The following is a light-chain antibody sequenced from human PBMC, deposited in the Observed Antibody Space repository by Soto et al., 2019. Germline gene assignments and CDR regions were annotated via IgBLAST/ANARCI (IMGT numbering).Light chain of an antibody. CDR1: QKISSRY. Sequence: EIVLTQSPGTLSLSPGERATLSYRASQKISSRYLALYQQKPGQAPRLLLYGASTRATGIPARFSGSGSGTEVTLPISSLQSEDFAVDYCQQYNNWPPITFGQGTRLEI. V-gene: IGKV3-15*01. J-gene: IGKJ5*01. CDR3: QQYNNWPPIT. CDR2: GAS.